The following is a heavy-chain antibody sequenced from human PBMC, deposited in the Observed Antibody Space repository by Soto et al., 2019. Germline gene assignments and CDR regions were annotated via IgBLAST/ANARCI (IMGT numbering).Heavy chain of an antibody. V-gene: IGHV1-69*13. CDR3: GRGGSWEKVVS. CDR2: IIPVFGPA. CDR1: GVTLKNSA. Sequence: GASVKVSCKASGVTLKNSALSWVRQAPGQGLEWMGGIIPVFGPALYAQRFQGRVTITADESTNTAFLDVSSLRSEDTAVYYCGRGGSWEKVVSWGPGVLV. J-gene: IGHJ4*02. D-gene: IGHD6-13*01.